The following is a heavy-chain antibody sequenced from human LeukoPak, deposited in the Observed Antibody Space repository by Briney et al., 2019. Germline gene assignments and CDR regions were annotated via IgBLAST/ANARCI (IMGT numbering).Heavy chain of an antibody. D-gene: IGHD2-15*01. J-gene: IGHJ6*03. Sequence: GECLRLSCAASGFTFDDYAMHWGRQAPGKGREWVAGTRWNSGSIGYAGSVKGRFTISRDNAKNSLHLQMNSLRAEDTALYYCAKDRTDCSGGSCYSLSYYYYMDVWGKGTTVTVSS. V-gene: IGHV3-9*01. CDR2: TRWNSGSI. CDR1: GFTFDDYA. CDR3: AKDRTDCSGGSCYSLSYYYYMDV.